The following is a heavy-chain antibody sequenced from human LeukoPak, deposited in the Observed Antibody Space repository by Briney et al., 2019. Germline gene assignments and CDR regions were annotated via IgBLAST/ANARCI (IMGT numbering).Heavy chain of an antibody. CDR2: ISYDGSNK. CDR3: ARGVEWLPFDP. CDR1: GFTFSSYA. D-gene: IGHD1-26*01. J-gene: IGHJ5*02. Sequence: GGSLRLSCAASGFTFSSYAIHWVRQAPGKGLEWVAVISYDGSNKYYADSVKGRFTISRDNSKNTLYLQMNSLRAEDTAVYYCARGVEWLPFDPWGQGTLVTVSS. V-gene: IGHV3-30*01.